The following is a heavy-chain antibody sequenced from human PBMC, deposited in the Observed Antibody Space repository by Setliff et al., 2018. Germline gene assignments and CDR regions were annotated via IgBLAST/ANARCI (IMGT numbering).Heavy chain of an antibody. CDR2: ISSSSSTI. J-gene: IGHJ4*02. Sequence: GSLRLSCAASGFTFSSYSMNWVRQAPGKGLEWVSYISSSSSTIYYADSVKGRFTISRDNAKNPLYLQMNSLRAEDTAVYYCATTPGGGWYGEYYFDYWGQGTLVTVSS. V-gene: IGHV3-48*01. CDR1: GFTFSSYS. CDR3: ATTPGGGWYGEYYFDY. D-gene: IGHD6-19*01.